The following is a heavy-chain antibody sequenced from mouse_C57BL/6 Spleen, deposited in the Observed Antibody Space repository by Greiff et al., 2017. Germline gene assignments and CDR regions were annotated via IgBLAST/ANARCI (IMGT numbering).Heavy chain of an antibody. CDR2: ISNLAYSI. CDR3: ARHDDYYFDY. J-gene: IGHJ2*01. V-gene: IGHV5-15*01. D-gene: IGHD2-4*01. Sequence: DVHLVESGGGLVQPGGSLKLSCAASGFTFSDYGMAWVRQAPRKGPEWVAFISNLAYSIYYADTVTGRFTISRENAKNTLYLEMSSLRSEDTAMYYCARHDDYYFDYWGQGTTLTVSS. CDR1: GFTFSDYG.